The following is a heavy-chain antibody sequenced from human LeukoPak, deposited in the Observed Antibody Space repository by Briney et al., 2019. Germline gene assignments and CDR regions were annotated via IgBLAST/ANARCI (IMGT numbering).Heavy chain of an antibody. CDR2: IYTSGST. J-gene: IGHJ5*02. V-gene: IGHV4-4*07. CDR1: GGSISSYY. CDR3: ARLVYAILDNWFDP. Sequence: PSETLSLTCTVSGGSISSYYWSWIRQPAGKGLEWIGRIYTSGSTNYNPSLKSRVTMSVDTSKNQFSLKLSSVTAADTAVYYCARLVYAILDNWFDPWGQGTLVTVSS. D-gene: IGHD2-8*01.